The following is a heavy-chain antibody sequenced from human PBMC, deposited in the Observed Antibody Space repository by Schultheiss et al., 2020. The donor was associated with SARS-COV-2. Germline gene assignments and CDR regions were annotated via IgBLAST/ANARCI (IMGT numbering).Heavy chain of an antibody. V-gene: IGHV3-48*04. D-gene: IGHD3-3*01. Sequence: GESLKISCAASGFTFSSYAMSWVRQAPGKGLEWVSYISTSGGTKYYADSVKGRFTISRDNAKNSLYLQMNSLSAEDTAVYYCARNLLSGGYHYYYMDVWGKGTTVTVSS. CDR1: GFTFSSYA. CDR2: ISTSGGTK. J-gene: IGHJ6*03. CDR3: ARNLLSGGYHYYYMDV.